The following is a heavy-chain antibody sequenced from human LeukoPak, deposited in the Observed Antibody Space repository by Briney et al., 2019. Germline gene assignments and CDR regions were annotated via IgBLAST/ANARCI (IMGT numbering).Heavy chain of an antibody. CDR3: AVGVRGSGSYQIWGHAFDI. V-gene: IGHV1-69*13. Sequence: GASVKVSCKASGGTFSNYVINWVRQAPGQGLEWMGGIIPIFATADYAQKFQGRVTITADESTSTAYMELSSLRSEDTAVYYCAVGVRGSGSYQIWGHAFDIWGQGTMVTVPS. J-gene: IGHJ3*02. D-gene: IGHD3-10*01. CDR2: IIPIFATA. CDR1: GGTFSNYV.